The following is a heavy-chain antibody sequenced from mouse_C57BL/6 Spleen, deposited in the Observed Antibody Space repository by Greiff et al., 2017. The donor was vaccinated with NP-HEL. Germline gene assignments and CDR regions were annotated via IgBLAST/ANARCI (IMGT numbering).Heavy chain of an antibody. CDR3: ARKELPWYFDV. D-gene: IGHD1-1*01. Sequence: EVQRVESGGGLVKPGGSLKLSCAASGFTFSDYGMHWVRQAPEKGLEWVAYISSGSSTIYYAETVKGRFTISRDNAKNTLFLQMTSRRSEDTAMYYCARKELPWYFDVWGTGTTVTVSS. CDR1: GFTFSDYG. V-gene: IGHV5-17*01. J-gene: IGHJ1*03. CDR2: ISSGSSTI.